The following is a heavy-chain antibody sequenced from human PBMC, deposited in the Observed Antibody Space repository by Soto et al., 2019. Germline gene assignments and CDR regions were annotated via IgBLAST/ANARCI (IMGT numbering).Heavy chain of an antibody. Sequence: QITLKESGPPLVKPRQTLTLTCTFSGFSLSTTEVGVGWIRQSPGKGLEWLALIYWDEDKRYSPSLKSRLTITKDTSKNQVVLTLTNIDPVDTATYYCAHRFDWYYFDYWGQGTLVTVSS. CDR2: IYWDEDK. V-gene: IGHV2-5*02. CDR1: GFSLSTTEVG. D-gene: IGHD3-9*01. J-gene: IGHJ4*02. CDR3: AHRFDWYYFDY.